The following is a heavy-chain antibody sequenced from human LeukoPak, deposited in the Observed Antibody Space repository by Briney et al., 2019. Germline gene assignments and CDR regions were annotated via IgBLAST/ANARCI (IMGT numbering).Heavy chain of an antibody. CDR3: ARRGLRGQGFDY. CDR2: MNPNSGNT. V-gene: IGHV1-8*02. CDR1: GYTFTGYY. Sequence: ASVKVSCKASGYTFTGYYMHWVRQDPGQGLEWMGWMNPNSGNTGYAQKFQGRVTMTRNTSISTAYMELSSLRSEDTAVYYCARRGLRGQGFDYWGQGTLVTVSS. J-gene: IGHJ4*02.